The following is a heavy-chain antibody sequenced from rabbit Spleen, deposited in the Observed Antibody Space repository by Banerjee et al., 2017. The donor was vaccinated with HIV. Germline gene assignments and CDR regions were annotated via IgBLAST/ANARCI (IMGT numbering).Heavy chain of an antibody. CDR3: ARDLTEFIGWNFGW. V-gene: IGHV1S47*01. CDR2: IEPIFGNT. CDR1: GFDFSNYG. D-gene: IGHD4-1*01. Sequence: QEQLVESGGGLVQPGGSLKLSCKASGFDFSNYGMSWVRQAPGKGLEWIGYIEPIFGNTYYANWVNGRFTISSHNAQNTLYLQLTSLTAADTATYFCARDLTEFIGWNFGWWGPGTLVTVS. J-gene: IGHJ4*01.